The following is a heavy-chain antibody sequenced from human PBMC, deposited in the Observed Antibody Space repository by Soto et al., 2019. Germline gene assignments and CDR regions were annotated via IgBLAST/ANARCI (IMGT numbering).Heavy chain of an antibody. D-gene: IGHD3-10*01. Sequence: ASVKVSCKASGYTFTSYGISWVRQAPGQGLEWMGWISAYNSNTNYAQRLQGRVTMTTDTSTSTAYMELRSLRSDDTAVYYCARRESLYNWFDPWGQGTLVTVSS. CDR1: GYTFTSYG. CDR3: ARRESLYNWFDP. CDR2: ISAYNSNT. V-gene: IGHV1-18*01. J-gene: IGHJ5*02.